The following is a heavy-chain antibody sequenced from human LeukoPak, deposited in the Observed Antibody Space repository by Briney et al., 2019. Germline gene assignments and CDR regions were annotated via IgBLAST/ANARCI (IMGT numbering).Heavy chain of an antibody. CDR1: GYTFTSYY. V-gene: IGHV1-46*01. J-gene: IGHJ6*02. Sequence: ASVKVSCKASGYTFTSYYMHWVRQAPGQGLEWMGIINPSGGSTSYAQKFQGRVTMTRDTSTSTVYMELSSLRSEDTAVYYCARGGYSSGWYKYVGYYYYYGMDVRGQGTTVTVSS. CDR3: ARGGYSSGWYKYVGYYYYYGMDV. CDR2: INPSGGST. D-gene: IGHD6-19*01.